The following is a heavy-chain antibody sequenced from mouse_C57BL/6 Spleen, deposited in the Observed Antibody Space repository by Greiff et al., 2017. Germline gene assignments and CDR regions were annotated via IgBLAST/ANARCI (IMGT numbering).Heavy chain of an antibody. CDR3: TSNYYGSSQFAY. V-gene: IGHV14-1*01. CDR1: GFNIKDYY. D-gene: IGHD1-1*01. CDR2: IDPEDGDT. Sequence: VQLKQSGAELVRPGASVKLSCTASGFNIKDYYMHWVKQRPEQGLEWIGRIDPEDGDTEYAPKFQGKATMTADTSSNTAYLQLSSLTSEDTAVYYCTSNYYGSSQFAYWGQGTLVTVSA. J-gene: IGHJ3*01.